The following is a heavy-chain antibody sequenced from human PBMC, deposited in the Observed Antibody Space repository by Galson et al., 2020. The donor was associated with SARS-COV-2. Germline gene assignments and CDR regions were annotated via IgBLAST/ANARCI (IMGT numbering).Heavy chain of an antibody. J-gene: IGHJ3*02. CDR2: ISSNAGRT. CDR3: AKGDTVTTWNDAFDI. Sequence: VGSLSLSCTAYEFTLSSHTMPWARQSPAKGLEYISAISSNAGRTYYANSMKGRFTISRDNSKNTLYLQMNSLRAEDTAVYYCAKGDTVTTWNDAFDIWGQGTMVTVSS. V-gene: IGHV3-64*01. D-gene: IGHD4-17*01. CDR1: EFTLSSHT.